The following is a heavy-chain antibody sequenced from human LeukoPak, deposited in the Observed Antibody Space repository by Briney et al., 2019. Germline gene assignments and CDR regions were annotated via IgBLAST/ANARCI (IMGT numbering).Heavy chain of an antibody. D-gene: IGHD5-18*01. CDR3: ASIDQVETTMGGYYFDY. CDR1: GGSISNFY. Sequence: PSETLSLTCTVSGGSISNFYWSWIRQPPGEGLEWIGYIYYSGITNYNPSLKSRVTISVDTSKNQFSLKLSSVTAADTAVYYCASIDQVETTMGGYYFDYWGQGTLVTVSS. V-gene: IGHV4-59*01. J-gene: IGHJ4*02. CDR2: IYYSGIT.